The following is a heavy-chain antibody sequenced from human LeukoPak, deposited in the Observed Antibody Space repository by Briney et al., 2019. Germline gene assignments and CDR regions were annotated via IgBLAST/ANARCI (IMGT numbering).Heavy chain of an antibody. J-gene: IGHJ4*02. CDR3: ATKGLDTWFEF. Sequence: GGSLRLSCAASGFTVNSNYMTWVRQAPGKGLERVSLMYSTGLTYYADSVKGRFTISTDNSKNTLYLQMNSLRVDDTAIYYCATKGLDTWFEFWGQGTLVTVSS. V-gene: IGHV3-53*01. CDR2: MYSTGLT. D-gene: IGHD3-10*01. CDR1: GFTVNSNY.